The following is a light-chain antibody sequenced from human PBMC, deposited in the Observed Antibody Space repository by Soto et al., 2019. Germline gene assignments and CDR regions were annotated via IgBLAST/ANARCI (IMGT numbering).Light chain of an antibody. Sequence: IVLTHSPGSLSFSPGEIATLSFGASQSVNFYLAWYQQKPGQAPRLLISDASSRATDVPDRFSGSGSGTDFSLTISRLEPEDFAVYYCQQYGDSPVTFGQGTKVDIK. CDR3: QQYGDSPVT. CDR2: DAS. CDR1: QSVNFY. J-gene: IGKJ1*01. V-gene: IGKV3-20*01.